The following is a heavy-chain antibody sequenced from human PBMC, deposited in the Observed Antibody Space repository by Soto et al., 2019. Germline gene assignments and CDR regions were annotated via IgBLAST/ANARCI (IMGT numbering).Heavy chain of an antibody. J-gene: IGHJ6*02. Sequence: GESRELSCQGSGYSFASYWIGWVRQMPGKDLEWMGIIYPGDSDTRYSPSFQGQVTISADKSLRTAYLQWTSLKASDTALYYCARTRSFTLGFYYDGMDVWGQGTTVTVSS. D-gene: IGHD6-6*01. CDR1: GYSFASYW. CDR2: IYPGDSDT. CDR3: ARTRSFTLGFYYDGMDV. V-gene: IGHV5-51*01.